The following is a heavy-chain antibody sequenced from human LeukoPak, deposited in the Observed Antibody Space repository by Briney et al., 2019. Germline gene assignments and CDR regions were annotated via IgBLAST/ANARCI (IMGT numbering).Heavy chain of an antibody. CDR3: ARGPYDSSGL. CDR1: GGTFSSYA. Sequence: ASVKVSCKASGGTFSSYAISWVRQAPGQGLEWMGIINPSGGSTSYAQKFQGRVTMTRDTSTSTVYMELSSLRSEDTAVYYCARGPYDSSGLWGQGTLVTVSS. D-gene: IGHD3-22*01. CDR2: INPSGGST. J-gene: IGHJ4*02. V-gene: IGHV1-46*01.